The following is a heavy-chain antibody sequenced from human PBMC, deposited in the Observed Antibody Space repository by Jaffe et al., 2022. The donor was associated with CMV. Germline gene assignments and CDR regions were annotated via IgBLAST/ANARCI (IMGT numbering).Heavy chain of an antibody. CDR1: GFTFSSYW. J-gene: IGHJ6*02. CDR2: IKQDGSEK. V-gene: IGHV3-7*01. CDR3: ARDTANYYYYYYGMDV. Sequence: EVQLVESGGGLVQPGGSLRLSCAASGFTFSSYWMSWVRQAPGKGLEWVANIKQDGSEKYYVDSVKGRFTISRDNAKNSLYLQMNSLRAEDTAVYYCARDTANYYYYYYGMDVWGQGTTVTVSS.